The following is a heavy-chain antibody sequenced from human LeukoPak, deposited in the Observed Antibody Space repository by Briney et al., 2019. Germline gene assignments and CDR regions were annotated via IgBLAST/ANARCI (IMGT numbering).Heavy chain of an antibody. V-gene: IGHV1-69*01. Sequence: SVKVSCKASGGTFSSYAISGVRQAPGQGLEWMGGIIPIFGTANYAQKFQGRVTITADESTSTAYMELSSLRSEDTAVYYCARDPLYCSSTSCYHDYWGQGTLVTVSS. D-gene: IGHD2-2*01. J-gene: IGHJ4*02. CDR2: IIPIFGTA. CDR3: ARDPLYCSSTSCYHDY. CDR1: GGTFSSYA.